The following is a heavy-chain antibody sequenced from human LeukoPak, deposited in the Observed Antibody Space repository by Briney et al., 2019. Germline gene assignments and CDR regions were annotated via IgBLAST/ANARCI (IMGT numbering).Heavy chain of an antibody. CDR2: INPNSGGT. V-gene: IGHV1-2*02. CDR3: ARDKGGITLDYYYYYMDV. Sequence: ASVKVSCKASGYTFTGYYMHWVRQAPGQGLEWMGWINPNSGGTNYAQKFQGRVTMTRDTSISTAYMELSRLRSDDTAVYYCARDKGGITLDYYYYYMDVWGKGTTVTVSS. J-gene: IGHJ6*03. D-gene: IGHD2-15*01. CDR1: GYTFTGYY.